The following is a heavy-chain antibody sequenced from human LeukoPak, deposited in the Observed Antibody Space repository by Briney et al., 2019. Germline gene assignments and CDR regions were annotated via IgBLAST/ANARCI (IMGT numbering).Heavy chain of an antibody. V-gene: IGHV3-30-3*01. D-gene: IGHD6-13*01. CDR2: ISYDGSNK. CDR1: GFTFSSYA. Sequence: GGSLRLSCAASGFTFSSYAMHWVRQAPGKGLEWVAVISYDGSNKYYADSVKGRFTISRDNPKNTLYLQMNSLRAEDTAVYYCASTGYSSSEFDYWGQGTLVTVSS. CDR3: ASTGYSSSEFDY. J-gene: IGHJ4*02.